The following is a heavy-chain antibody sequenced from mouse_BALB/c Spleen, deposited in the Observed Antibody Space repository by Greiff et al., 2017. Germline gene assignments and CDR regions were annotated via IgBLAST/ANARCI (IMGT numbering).Heavy chain of an antibody. CDR2: IWGDGST. V-gene: IGHV2-6-7*01. CDR3: ARACITTVVATRRYAMDY. D-gene: IGHD1-1*01. CDR1: GFSLTGYG. J-gene: IGHJ4*01. Sequence: QVQLKESGPGLVAPSQSLSITCTVSGFSLTGYGVNWVRQPPGKGLEWLGMIWGDGSTDYNSALKSRLSISKDNSKSQVFLKMNSLQTDDTARYYCARACITTVVATRRYAMDYWGQGTSVTVSS.